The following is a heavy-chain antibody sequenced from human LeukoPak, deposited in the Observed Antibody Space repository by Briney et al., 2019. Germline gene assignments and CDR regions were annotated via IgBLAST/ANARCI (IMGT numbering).Heavy chain of an antibody. CDR2: IYSGGTTT. CDR1: GFTFSSYA. J-gene: IGHJ4*02. CDR3: ARLYYYGSGSPPY. Sequence: GRSLRLSCAASGFTFSSYAMHWVRQAPGKGLEWVSVIYSGGTTTYYADSVKGRFTISRDNSQNTLYLQMSGLRAGDTAVYYCARLYYYGSGSPPYWGQGTLVTVSS. V-gene: IGHV3-NL1*01. D-gene: IGHD3-10*01.